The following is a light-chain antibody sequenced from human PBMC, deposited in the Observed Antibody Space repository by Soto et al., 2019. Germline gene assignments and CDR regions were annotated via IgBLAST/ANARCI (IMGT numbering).Light chain of an antibody. CDR1: SSDVGGYNY. J-gene: IGLJ1*01. Sequence: QSALTQPPSASGSPGQSVTISCTGTSSDVGGYNYVSWYQQHPGKAPKLMIYEVSKRPSGVPDRFSGSKSGNTASLTVSGLQAEDEADYYCSSYADSNNFGDFGTGTKLTVL. V-gene: IGLV2-8*01. CDR3: SSYADSNNFGD. CDR2: EVS.